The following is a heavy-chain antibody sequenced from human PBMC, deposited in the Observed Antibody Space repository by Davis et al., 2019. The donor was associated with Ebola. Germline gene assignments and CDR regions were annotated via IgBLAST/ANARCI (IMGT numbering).Heavy chain of an antibody. CDR3: ARVGSSLAYYGMDV. CDR1: GGSISSGGYS. V-gene: IGHV4-31*03. Sequence: LRLSCTVSGGSISSGGYSWSWIRQHPGKGLEWIGYIFYSGSTYYNPSLKSRVTISEDRSKNQFSLKLSSVTAADTAVYYCARVGSSLAYYGMDVWGKGTTVTVSS. J-gene: IGHJ6*04. D-gene: IGHD6-13*01. CDR2: IFYSGST.